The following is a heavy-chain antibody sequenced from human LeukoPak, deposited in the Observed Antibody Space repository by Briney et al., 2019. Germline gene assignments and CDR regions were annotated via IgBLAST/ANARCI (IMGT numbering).Heavy chain of an antibody. CDR3: ARGGGLDG. CDR1: GFTFSSYW. Sequence: GSLQPSCAASGFTFSSYWMNWARQAPGKGLEWVASINHNGNVNYYVDSVKGRFTISRDNAKNSLYLQMSNLRAEDTAVYFCARGGGLDGWGQGATVTVSS. V-gene: IGHV3-7*03. D-gene: IGHD3-16*01. J-gene: IGHJ6*02. CDR2: INHNGNVN.